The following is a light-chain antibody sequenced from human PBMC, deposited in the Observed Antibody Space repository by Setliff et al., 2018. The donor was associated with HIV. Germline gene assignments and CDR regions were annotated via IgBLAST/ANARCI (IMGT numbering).Light chain of an antibody. CDR3: TSYAGSNNWGV. J-gene: IGLJ2*01. V-gene: IGLV2-8*01. CDR2: EVF. Sequence: ALAQPPSASGFPGQSVTISCTGTSSDVGDYDYVCWYQQHPGKAPKLMIYEVFKRPSGVPDRFSGSKSGNTASLTVSGLQAEDEADYYCTSYAGSNNWGVFGGGTQLTVL. CDR1: SSDVGDYDY.